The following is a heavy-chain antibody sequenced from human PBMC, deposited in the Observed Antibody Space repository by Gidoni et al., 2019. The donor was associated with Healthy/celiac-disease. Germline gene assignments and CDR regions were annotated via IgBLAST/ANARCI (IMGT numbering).Heavy chain of an antibody. CDR1: GYNFTSSE. V-gene: IGHV1-8*01. Sequence: QVQLVQSGAEVKKPGASVKVSCKASGYNFTSSEINWVRKPTGQGLEWSGWMNPNSGNTGYAQKFHGRVTMTRNTSISTAYMELSSLRSEDTAVYYCAIQRRSYYMSYAFDIWGQGTMVTVSS. D-gene: IGHD1-26*01. CDR3: AIQRRSYYMSYAFDI. J-gene: IGHJ3*02. CDR2: MNPNSGNT.